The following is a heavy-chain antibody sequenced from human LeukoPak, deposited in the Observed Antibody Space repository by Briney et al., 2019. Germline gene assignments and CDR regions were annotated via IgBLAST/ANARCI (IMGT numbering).Heavy chain of an antibody. D-gene: IGHD3-22*01. CDR3: ARSYYDSSGYLDY. V-gene: IGHV1-69*04. CDR2: IIPIFGIA. J-gene: IGHJ4*02. Sequence: SVKVSCKASGGTFSSYAISWVRQAPGQGLEWMGRIIPIFGIANYAQKFQGRVTITAGKSTSTAYMELSSLRSEDTAVYYCARSYYDSSGYLDYWGQGTLVTVSS. CDR1: GGTFSSYA.